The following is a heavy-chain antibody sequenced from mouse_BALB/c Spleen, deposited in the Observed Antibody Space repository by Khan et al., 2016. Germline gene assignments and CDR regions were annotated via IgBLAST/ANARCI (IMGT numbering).Heavy chain of an antibody. CDR1: GYTFTTYT. CDR2: INPSSDYT. Sequence: QVQLKESGAELARPGASVKMSCKASGYTFTTYTMFWVKQRPGQGLEWIGYINPSSDYTDYNQKFKDKATLTADKSSSTAYMQLNSLTSEDSVVYYCAREGWLLGYFDYWGQGTTLTVSS. V-gene: IGHV1-4*01. D-gene: IGHD2-3*01. J-gene: IGHJ2*01. CDR3: AREGWLLGYFDY.